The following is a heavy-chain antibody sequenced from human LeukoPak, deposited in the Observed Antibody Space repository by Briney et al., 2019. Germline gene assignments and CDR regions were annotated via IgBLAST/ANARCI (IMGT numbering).Heavy chain of an antibody. Sequence: GGSLRLSCVASGFTFSSYSMSWVRQAPGKGLEWVSSTSGSGDDTYYADSVKGRFTLSRDNSKNTLYLQMNSLRADDTAVYYCAKKRSSGGATQFDYWGQGTLVTVSS. CDR1: GFTFSSYS. CDR3: AKKRSSGGATQFDY. CDR2: TSGSGDDT. V-gene: IGHV3-23*01. J-gene: IGHJ4*02. D-gene: IGHD2-15*01.